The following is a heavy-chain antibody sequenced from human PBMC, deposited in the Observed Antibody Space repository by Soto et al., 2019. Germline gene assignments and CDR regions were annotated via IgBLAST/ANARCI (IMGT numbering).Heavy chain of an antibody. CDR2: IIPIFGTA. CDR1: GGTFSSYA. CDR3: ARAYYDSSGYPSYWYFDL. D-gene: IGHD3-22*01. J-gene: IGHJ2*01. Sequence: QVQLVQSGAEVKKPGSSVKVSSKASGGTFSSYAISWVRQAPGQGLEWMGGIIPIFGTANYAQKFQGRVTITADESTSTAYMELSSLRSEDTAVYYCARAYYDSSGYPSYWYFDLWGRGTLVTVSS. V-gene: IGHV1-69*01.